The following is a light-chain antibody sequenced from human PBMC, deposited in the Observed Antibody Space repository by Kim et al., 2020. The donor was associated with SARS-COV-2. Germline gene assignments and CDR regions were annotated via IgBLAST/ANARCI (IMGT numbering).Light chain of an antibody. Sequence: AMGQTVTSTCQGDALRFFHPIWYQQRPGQAPALLLYGKHNRASGISDRFSGSSAGNTYSLTITGAQAEDDADYYCNSRDSSGHHLVFGGGTQLTVL. CDR3: NSRDSSGHHLV. CDR2: GKH. CDR1: ALRFFH. J-gene: IGLJ3*02. V-gene: IGLV3-19*01.